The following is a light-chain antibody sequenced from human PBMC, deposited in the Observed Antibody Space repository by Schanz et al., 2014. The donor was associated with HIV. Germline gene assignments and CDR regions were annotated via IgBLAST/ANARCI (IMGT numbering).Light chain of an antibody. J-gene: IGKJ4*01. CDR2: GAS. CDR3: QQANNFPLT. V-gene: IGKV3-15*01. CDR1: QSVSSN. Sequence: EIVMTQSPATLSVSPGERATLSCRASQSVSSNLAWYQQKPGQAPRLLIYGASTRATGIPARFSGSGSGTDFTLTISSLQPEDFAIYYCQQANNFPLTFGGGTKVEIK.